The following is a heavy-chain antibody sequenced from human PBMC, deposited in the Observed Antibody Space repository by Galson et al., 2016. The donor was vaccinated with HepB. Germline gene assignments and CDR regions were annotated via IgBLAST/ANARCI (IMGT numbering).Heavy chain of an antibody. V-gene: IGHV3-23*01. CDR1: GFSFSSYS. CDR3: ARDGYYYDSRSNAFDI. Sequence: SLRLSCVASGFSFSSYSMTWVRQAPGKGLEWVSSISGSGDSTNYRDSVKGRFTISRDYSKNTLYLQMNSLRAEDTAVYSCARDGYYYDSRSNAFDIWGQGTRVTVSS. CDR2: ISGSGDST. D-gene: IGHD3-22*01. J-gene: IGHJ3*02.